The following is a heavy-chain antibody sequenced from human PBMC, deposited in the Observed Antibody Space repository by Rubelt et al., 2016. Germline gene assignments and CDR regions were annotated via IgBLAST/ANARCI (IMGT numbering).Heavy chain of an antibody. D-gene: IGHD6-19*01. V-gene: IGHV3-30*18. CDR1: GFTFASLA. Sequence: VQLLESGGGLAQPGGSLRLSCAASGFTFASLAMSWLRQAPGKGLKWVAVVSYDGTNKYYADSVKGRFTISRDNSKNTLYLQVNSLRVEDTAVYYCAKSRATYSSGAALDYWGQGTLVTVSS. J-gene: IGHJ4*02. CDR3: AKSRATYSSGAALDY. CDR2: VSYDGTNK.